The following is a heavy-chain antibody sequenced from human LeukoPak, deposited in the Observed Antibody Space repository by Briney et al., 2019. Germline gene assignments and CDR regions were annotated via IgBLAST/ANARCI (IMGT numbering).Heavy chain of an antibody. CDR1: GFAFSSYS. Sequence: GGSLRLSCAASGFAFSSYSMNWVRQAPGKGLEWVSYISSSGSTIYYADSVKGRFTIPRDNAKNSLYLQMNSLRDEDTAVYYCAALEGYSYGSVYWGQGTLVTVSS. CDR3: AALEGYSYGSVY. D-gene: IGHD5-18*01. V-gene: IGHV3-48*02. J-gene: IGHJ4*02. CDR2: ISSSGSTI.